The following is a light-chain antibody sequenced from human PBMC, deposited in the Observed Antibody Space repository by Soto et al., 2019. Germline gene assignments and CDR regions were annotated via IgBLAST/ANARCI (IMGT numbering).Light chain of an antibody. Sequence: QSVLTQPASVSGSPGQSITISCTGTSSDVGGYNFVSWYRQYSGEVPKLIIFEGNKRPSGVSDRFSASKSGNTASLTISGLQAEDQADYYCCSYAGFSSFVFGAGTKVIV. CDR1: SSDVGGYNF. CDR2: EGN. V-gene: IGLV2-23*03. CDR3: CSYAGFSSFV. J-gene: IGLJ1*01.